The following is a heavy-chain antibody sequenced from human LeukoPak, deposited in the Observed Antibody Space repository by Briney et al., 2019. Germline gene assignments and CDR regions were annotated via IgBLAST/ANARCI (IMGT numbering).Heavy chain of an antibody. CDR2: ISAYNGNT. CDR1: GYTFTSYG. D-gene: IGHD4-17*01. CDR3: ARAADYGFTHGPVGY. J-gene: IGHJ4*02. V-gene: IGHV1-18*01. Sequence: GASVKVSCKASGYTFTSYGISWVRQAPGQGLEWMGWISAYNGNTNYAQKLQGRVTMTPDTSTSTAYMELRSLRSDDTAVYYCARAADYGFTHGPVGYWGQRTLVTVSS.